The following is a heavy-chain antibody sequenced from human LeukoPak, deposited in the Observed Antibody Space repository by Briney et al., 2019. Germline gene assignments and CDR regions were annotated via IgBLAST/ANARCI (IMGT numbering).Heavy chain of an antibody. D-gene: IGHD3-16*02. J-gene: IGHJ4*02. Sequence: SVKVSCKASGGTFSSYSISWVRQAPGPGLEWMGGSIPIFGTANYAQKFQGRVTITADKSTSTAYMELSSLRSEDTAVYYCARGPDTRLSPYYFDYWGQGTLVTVS. CDR1: GGTFSSYS. CDR2: SIPIFGTA. V-gene: IGHV1-69*06. CDR3: ARGPDTRLSPYYFDY.